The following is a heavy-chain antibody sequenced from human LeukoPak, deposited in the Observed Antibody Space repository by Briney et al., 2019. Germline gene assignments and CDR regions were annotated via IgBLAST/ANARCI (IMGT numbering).Heavy chain of an antibody. CDR1: GDSNSTYY. CDR2: IYYSGST. J-gene: IGHJ4*02. Sequence: SETLSLTCTVSGDSNSTYYWSWIRQPPGKGLEWIGYIYYSGSTNDNPSLKSRVTISVDTSKHQFSLQLSSVTAADTAVYYCARDDGSATLGFDSWGQGTLVTVSS. V-gene: IGHV4-59*01. D-gene: IGHD1-26*01. CDR3: ARDDGSATLGFDS.